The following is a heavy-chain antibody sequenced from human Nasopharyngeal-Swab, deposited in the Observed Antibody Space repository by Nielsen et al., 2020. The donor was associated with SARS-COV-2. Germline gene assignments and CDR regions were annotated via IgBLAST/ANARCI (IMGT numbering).Heavy chain of an antibody. CDR1: GFIFDDYA. D-gene: IGHD1-7*01. V-gene: IGHV3-9*01. J-gene: IGHJ3*02. Sequence: GGSLRLSCVASGFIFDDYAMHWVRQAQGKGLEWVSSISWNSGTTDYGASVKGRFTISRDNAENSVYLQMNSLRPEDTAFYYCAKETGTVPVAFDIWGQGTVVTVSS. CDR3: AKETGTVPVAFDI. CDR2: ISWNSGTT.